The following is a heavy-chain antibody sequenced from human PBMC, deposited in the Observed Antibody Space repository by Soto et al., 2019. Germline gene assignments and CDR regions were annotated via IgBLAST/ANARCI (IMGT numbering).Heavy chain of an antibody. CDR3: ARGLLGIAVAPSDY. CDR2: IYSGCST. Sequence: GSLRLSCAASGFTVSSNYMSWVRQAPGKGLEWVSVIYSGCSTYYADSVKGRFTISRDNSKNTLYLQMNSLRAEDTAVYYCARGLLGIAVAPSDYWGQGTLVTVSS. CDR1: GFTVSSNY. V-gene: IGHV3-53*01. D-gene: IGHD6-19*01. J-gene: IGHJ4*02.